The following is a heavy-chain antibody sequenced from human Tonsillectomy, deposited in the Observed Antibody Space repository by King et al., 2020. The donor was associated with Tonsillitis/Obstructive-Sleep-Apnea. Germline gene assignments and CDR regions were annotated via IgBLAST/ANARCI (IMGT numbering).Heavy chain of an antibody. CDR2: ISAYNGNT. Sequence: VQLVESGAEVKKPGASVKVSCKASGYTFTSYGISWVRQAPGQGLEWMGWISAYNGNTNYAQKLQGRVTMTTDTSTSTAYMELRSLRSDDTAVYYCARDVRGYCSGGRCYSDYWGQGTLVTVSS. D-gene: IGHD2-15*01. V-gene: IGHV1-18*01. CDR3: ARDVRGYCSGGRCYSDY. CDR1: GYTFTSYG. J-gene: IGHJ4*02.